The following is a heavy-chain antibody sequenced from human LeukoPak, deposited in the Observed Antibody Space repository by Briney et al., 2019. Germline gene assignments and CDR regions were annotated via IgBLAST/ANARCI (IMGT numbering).Heavy chain of an antibody. CDR3: VFDIWTLGGH. J-gene: IGHJ4*02. Sequence: PGGSLRLSCAASGFTFSNYDMDWVRQAPGKGPEWVAYISNNGKTIYYADCVKVRFTISRDNARSSLYLQMNSLRAEDTAVYYCVFDIWTLGGHWGQGTLVSVAS. V-gene: IGHV3-48*03. CDR2: ISNNGKTI. CDR1: GFTFSNYD. D-gene: IGHD3-9*01.